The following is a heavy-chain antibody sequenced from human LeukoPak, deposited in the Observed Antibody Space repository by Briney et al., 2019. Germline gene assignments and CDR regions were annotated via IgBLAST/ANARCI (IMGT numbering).Heavy chain of an antibody. J-gene: IGHJ3*02. CDR3: LYDSSDYGMSGAFDI. CDR1: GFTLDDYA. Sequence: GGSLRLSCAASGFTLDDYAMHWVRQAPGKGLEWVSLISGDAGSTYYADSVKGRFTISRDNSKNSLYLQMNSLRTEDTALYYCLYDSSDYGMSGAFDIWGLGIMVTVSS. CDR2: ISGDAGST. V-gene: IGHV3-43*02. D-gene: IGHD3-22*01.